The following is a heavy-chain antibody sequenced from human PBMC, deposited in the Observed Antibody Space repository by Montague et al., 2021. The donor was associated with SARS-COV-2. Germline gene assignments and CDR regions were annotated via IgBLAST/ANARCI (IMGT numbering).Heavy chain of an antibody. CDR2: IYYSGTT. J-gene: IGHJ6*02. Sequence: SETLSLTCTVSGGSISRNYWNWIRQPPGKGLEWIGYIYYSGTTNCNPSLKSRVTMSVDTSKNQFSLKLNSVTAADTAVYCCARGGGNSADHYYDGMDVWGLGTTVTVSS. CDR3: ARGGGNSADHYYDGMDV. CDR1: GGSISRNY. V-gene: IGHV4-59*01. D-gene: IGHD4-23*01.